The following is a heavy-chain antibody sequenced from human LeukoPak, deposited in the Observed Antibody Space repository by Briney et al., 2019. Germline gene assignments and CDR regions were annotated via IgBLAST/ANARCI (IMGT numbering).Heavy chain of an antibody. D-gene: IGHD6-19*01. CDR2: IYSGGST. Sequence: GGSLRLSCAASGFTVSSNYMSWVRQAPGKGLEWVSVIYSGGSTYYADSVKGRFTISRDNSKNTLYLQMNSQRAEDTAVYYCATSTTYSSGWPYYYYYYMDVWGKGTTVTISS. J-gene: IGHJ6*03. CDR3: ATSTTYSSGWPYYYYYYMDV. CDR1: GFTVSSNY. V-gene: IGHV3-66*01.